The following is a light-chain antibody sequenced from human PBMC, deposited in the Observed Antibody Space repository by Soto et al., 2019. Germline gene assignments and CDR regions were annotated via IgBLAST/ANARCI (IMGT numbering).Light chain of an antibody. J-gene: IGKJ3*01. V-gene: IGKV3-20*01. Sequence: EIVLTQSPGTLSLSPGERATLSCRASQSVSSSYLAWYQQKPGQAPRLLIYGASSRATGTPDRFSGSGSGTVFHLTISRLEPEDFGVYYCQQYGSSLFTFGPGTKVDI. CDR3: QQYGSSLFT. CDR2: GAS. CDR1: QSVSSSY.